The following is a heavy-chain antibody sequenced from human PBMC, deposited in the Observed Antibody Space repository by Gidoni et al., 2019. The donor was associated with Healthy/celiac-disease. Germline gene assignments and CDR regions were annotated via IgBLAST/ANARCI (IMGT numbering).Heavy chain of an antibody. V-gene: IGHV3-64*01. CDR2: ISSNGGST. D-gene: IGHD3-22*01. CDR3: ARAITSRADSSGYYYGSAFDI. Sequence: EVQLVESGGGLVQPGGSLRLSCAASGFTFSSYALHWVRQAPGKGLEYVSAISSNGGSTYYANSVKGRFTISRDNSKNTLYLQMGSLRAEDMAVYYCARAITSRADSSGYYYGSAFDIWGQGTMVTVSS. J-gene: IGHJ3*02. CDR1: GFTFSSYA.